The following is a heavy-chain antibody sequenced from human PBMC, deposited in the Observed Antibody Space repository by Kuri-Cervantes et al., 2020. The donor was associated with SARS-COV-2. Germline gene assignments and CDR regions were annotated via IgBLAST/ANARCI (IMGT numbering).Heavy chain of an antibody. D-gene: IGHD5-18*01. Sequence: GESLKISCAASGFTFSDYYMSWIRQAPGKGLEWVSYISSSGSTIYYADSVKGRFTISRDNAKNSLYLQMNSLRAEDTAVYYCARDLYSYGGYLYYYYMDVWGKGTTVTVSS. V-gene: IGHV3-11*04. CDR3: ARDLYSYGGYLYYYYMDV. CDR1: GFTFSDYY. J-gene: IGHJ6*03. CDR2: ISSSGSTI.